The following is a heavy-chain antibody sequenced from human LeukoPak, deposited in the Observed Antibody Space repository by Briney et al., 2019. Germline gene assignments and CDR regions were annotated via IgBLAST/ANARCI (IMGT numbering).Heavy chain of an antibody. CDR1: GASLRNYY. J-gene: IGHJ4*02. CDR3: ARAGGYGLIDY. Sequence: SETLSLTCNVSGASLRNYYWVWIRQPPGKGLEWMGRIYHSGTTYSGSTYYNPSLKSRVTISLDTSKNQFSLKVGSMTAADTAVYYCARAGGYGLIDYWGQGTMVTVSS. D-gene: IGHD5-18*01. CDR2: IYHSGTTYSGST. V-gene: IGHV4-39*07.